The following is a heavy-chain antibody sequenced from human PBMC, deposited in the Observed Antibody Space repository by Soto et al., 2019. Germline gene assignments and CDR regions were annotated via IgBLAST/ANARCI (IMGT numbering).Heavy chain of an antibody. J-gene: IGHJ5*02. Sequence: QLQLVQSGAEVKKPGSSVKVSCQASGGTFSSYAISWVRQAPGQGLEWMGGIIPIFGTANYAQKFQGRVTITADKSTSTAYMELSSLRSEDTAVYYCATQRVRNGNAKTYNWFDPWGQGTLVTVSS. D-gene: IGHD1-1*01. CDR3: ATQRVRNGNAKTYNWFDP. V-gene: IGHV1-69*06. CDR1: GGTFSSYA. CDR2: IIPIFGTA.